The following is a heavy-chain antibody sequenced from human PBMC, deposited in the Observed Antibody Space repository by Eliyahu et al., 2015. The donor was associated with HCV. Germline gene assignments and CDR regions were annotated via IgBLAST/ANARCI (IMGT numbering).Heavy chain of an antibody. J-gene: IGHJ2*01. CDR1: GGSFSGYY. D-gene: IGHD3-3*01. CDR3: ASSEPDGGYYDFWSGYLRGRYFDL. Sequence: QVQLQQWGAGLLKPSETLSLTCAVYGGSFSGYYWXWIRQPPGKGLEWIGEINHSGSTNYNPSLKSRVTISVDTSKNQFSLKLSSVTAADTAVYYCASSEPDGGYYDFWSGYLRGRYFDLWGRGTLVTVSS. V-gene: IGHV4-34*01. CDR2: INHSGST.